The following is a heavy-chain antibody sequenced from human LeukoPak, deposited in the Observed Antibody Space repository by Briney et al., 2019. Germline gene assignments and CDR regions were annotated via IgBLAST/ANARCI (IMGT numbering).Heavy chain of an antibody. CDR3: AKDTDSYGYYDAFDI. D-gene: IGHD5-18*01. V-gene: IGHV3-9*01. J-gene: IGHJ3*02. CDR2: ISWNSGSI. Sequence: PGGSLRPSCAASGFTFDDYAMHWVRHAPGKGLEWVSGISWNSGSIGYADSVKGRFTISRDNAKNSLYLQMNSLRAEDTALYYCAKDTDSYGYYDAFDIWGQGTMVTVSS. CDR1: GFTFDDYA.